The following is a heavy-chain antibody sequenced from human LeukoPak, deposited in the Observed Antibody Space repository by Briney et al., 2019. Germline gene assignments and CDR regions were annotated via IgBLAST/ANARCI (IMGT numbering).Heavy chain of an antibody. V-gene: IGHV5-51*01. CDR1: GYSFSNYW. J-gene: IGHJ4*02. CDR2: NYSGDSDT. CDR3: ARRGERATIDF. D-gene: IGHD1/OR15-1a*01. Sequence: GESLKISCKASGYSFSNYWIGWVRQMPGKGLEWMGINYSGDSDTRYSPSFQGQVTISADKSINTAYLQWSSLKASDTGMYYCARRGERATIDFWGQGTLVTVSS.